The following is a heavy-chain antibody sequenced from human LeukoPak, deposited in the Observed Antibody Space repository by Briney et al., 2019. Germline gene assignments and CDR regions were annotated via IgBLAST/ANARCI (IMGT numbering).Heavy chain of an antibody. V-gene: IGHV1-69*05. Sequence: SVKVSCKASGGTFSSYGISWVRQAPGQGLEWMGGIIPIFGTANYAQKFQGRVTITTDESTSTAYMELSSLRSEDTAVYYCARGMRGYSSSSGLGYYYMDVWGKGTTVTVSS. CDR1: GGTFSSYG. CDR3: ARGMRGYSSSSGLGYYYMDV. D-gene: IGHD6-6*01. CDR2: IIPIFGTA. J-gene: IGHJ6*03.